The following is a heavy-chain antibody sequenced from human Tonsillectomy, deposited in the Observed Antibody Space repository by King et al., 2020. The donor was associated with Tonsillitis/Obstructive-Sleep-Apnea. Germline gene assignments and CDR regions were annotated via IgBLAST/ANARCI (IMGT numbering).Heavy chain of an antibody. V-gene: IGHV5-51*01. CDR2: IYPGDSDT. CDR3: ARHNRITMVQGVISIDAFDI. CDR1: GYSFSSYS. D-gene: IGHD3-10*01. Sequence: QLVQSGAEVKKPGESLKISCKGSGYSFSSYSIGWVRQMPGTSLEWMGIIYPGDSDTRYSPSFQGQVTISSDKSITTAYLQWSSLKASVTAIYYCARHNRITMVQGVISIDAFDIWGQGTMVTVSS. J-gene: IGHJ3*02.